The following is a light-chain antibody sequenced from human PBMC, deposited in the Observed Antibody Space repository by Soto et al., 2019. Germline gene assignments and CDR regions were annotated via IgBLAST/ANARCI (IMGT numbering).Light chain of an antibody. CDR1: QSVSSSY. CDR3: QQYASSPLT. J-gene: IGKJ3*01. V-gene: IGKV3-20*01. CDR2: GAS. Sequence: ESVLTQSPGTLSMSPGERATLSCRASQSVSSSYSAWSQQKPGQAPRLLIYGASRRATGIPDRFSGSGSGTDFTLTISRLEREDFAVYYGQQYASSPLTFGPGTKVDIK.